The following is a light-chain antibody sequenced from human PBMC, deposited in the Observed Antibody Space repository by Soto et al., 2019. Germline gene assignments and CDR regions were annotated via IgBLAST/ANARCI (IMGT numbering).Light chain of an antibody. CDR3: QQYDIWPPT. J-gene: IGKJ1*01. CDR1: QSVSSSY. CDR2: GAS. V-gene: IGKV3-15*01. Sequence: EIVLTQSPATLSLSPWERATLSCGASQSVSSSYLAWYQQKPGQTPRLLFNGASTRATGIPARFTGSGSGTEFILTISSLQSEDFAVYYCQQYDIWPPTFGQGTKVDIK.